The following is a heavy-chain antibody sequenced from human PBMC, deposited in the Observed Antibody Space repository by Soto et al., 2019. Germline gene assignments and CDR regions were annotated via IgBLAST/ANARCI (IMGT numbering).Heavy chain of an antibody. CDR3: ARVSGYSSSSAPGGYGMYV. Sequence: SETLSLTFTVSGGSIRNGDYYWSWIRQPPGKGLEWIGYIYYSGSTYYNRSLKSRVTISVDTSKNQFSLKLSSVTAADTAVYYCARVSGYSSSSAPGGYGMYVWGQGTTVTVSS. CDR2: IYYSGST. V-gene: IGHV4-30-4*01. J-gene: IGHJ6*02. CDR1: GGSIRNGDYY. D-gene: IGHD6-13*01.